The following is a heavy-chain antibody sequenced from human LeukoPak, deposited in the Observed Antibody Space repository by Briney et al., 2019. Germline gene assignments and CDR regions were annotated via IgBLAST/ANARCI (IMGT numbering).Heavy chain of an antibody. D-gene: IGHD1-26*01. CDR3: AREGRDSTTHPGAYDY. CDR1: GFTFSSYA. V-gene: IGHV3-30*03. J-gene: IGHJ4*02. Sequence: GGSLRLSCAASGFTFSSYAMHWVRQAPGKGLEWVAVISYDGSNKYYADSVKGRFTISRDNSKNTLYLQMNSLRAEDTAVYYCAREGRDSTTHPGAYDYWGQGTLVTVSS. CDR2: ISYDGSNK.